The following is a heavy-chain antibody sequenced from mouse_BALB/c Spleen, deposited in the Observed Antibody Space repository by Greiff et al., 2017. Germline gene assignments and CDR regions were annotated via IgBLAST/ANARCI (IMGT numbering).Heavy chain of an antibody. J-gene: IGHJ3*01. D-gene: IGHD2-4*01. CDR3: ARFTYDYLGAY. CDR2: IYPGDGDT. V-gene: IGHV1-80*01. Sequence: QVQLRQSGAELVRPGSSVKISCKASGYAFSSYWMNWVKQRPGQGLEWIGQIYPGDGDTNYNGKFKGKATLTADKSSSTAYMQLSSLTSEDSAVYFCARFTYDYLGAYWGQGTLVTVSA. CDR1: GYAFSSYW.